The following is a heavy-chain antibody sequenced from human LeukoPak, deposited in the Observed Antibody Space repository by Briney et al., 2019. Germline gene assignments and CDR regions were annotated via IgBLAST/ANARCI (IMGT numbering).Heavy chain of an antibody. CDR2: INWNGGTT. CDR1: GFTFADYG. D-gene: IGHD3-10*01. J-gene: IGHJ6*02. CDR3: AREGSGSPHYGMDV. V-gene: IGHV3-20*04. Sequence: PGGSLRLSCAASGFTFADYGMSWVRQAPGKGLELVSGINWNGGTTGYADSVKGRFAISRDNAKNSLYLQMNSLRAEDTALYYCAREGSGSPHYGMDVWGQGTTVTVSS.